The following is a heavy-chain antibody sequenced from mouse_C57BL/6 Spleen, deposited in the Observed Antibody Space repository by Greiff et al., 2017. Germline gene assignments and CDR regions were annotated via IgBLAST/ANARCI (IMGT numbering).Heavy chain of an antibody. CDR3: ENLKSYGNYFDY. D-gene: IGHD2-1*01. V-gene: IGHV1-7*01. Sequence: VKLQESGAELAKPGASVKLSCKASGYTFTSYWMHWVKQRPGQGLEWIGYINPSSGYTKYNQKFEDKATLTADKSSSTAYMQLRRLTYEDSAVYDSENLKSYGNYFDYWGQGTTLTVSS. J-gene: IGHJ2*01. CDR2: INPSSGYT. CDR1: GYTFTSYW.